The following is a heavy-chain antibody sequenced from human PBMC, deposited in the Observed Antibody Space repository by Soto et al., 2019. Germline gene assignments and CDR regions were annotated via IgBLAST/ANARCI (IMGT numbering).Heavy chain of an antibody. J-gene: IGHJ4*02. CDR2: INPGGGRT. D-gene: IGHD2-21*02. Sequence: QVQLVQSGAEVTKPGASVKLSCKASGYTFTSYYIHWVRQAPGQGLEWVAMINPGGGRTKNAQMYQGRVTLTRDTSTGTVDMELSSVTSADTAVYYCARGPSCGGDCYLFDYWGQGPLVTVSS. CDR3: ARGPSCGGDCYLFDY. CDR1: GYTFTSYY. V-gene: IGHV1-46*01.